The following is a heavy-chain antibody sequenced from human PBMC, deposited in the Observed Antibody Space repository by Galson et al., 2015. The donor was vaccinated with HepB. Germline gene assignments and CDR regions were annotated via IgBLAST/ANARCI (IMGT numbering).Heavy chain of an antibody. D-gene: IGHD3-3*01. CDR1: GFTFDNYG. V-gene: IGHV3-30*18. CDR2: ISYDGSNK. J-gene: IGHJ6*02. CDR3: AKETGKWSGYYTTYYFGMDV. Sequence: SLRLSCAASGFTFDNYGIHWVRQAPGKGLEWVAGISYDGSNKYYGDSVRGRFTISRDTSKNTVNLQMNSLRAEDTDVYFCAKETGKWSGYYTTYYFGMDVWGQGTTVTVSS.